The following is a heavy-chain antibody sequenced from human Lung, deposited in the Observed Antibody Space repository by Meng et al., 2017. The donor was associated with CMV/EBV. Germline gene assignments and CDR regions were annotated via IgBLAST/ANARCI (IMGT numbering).Heavy chain of an antibody. CDR3: ARDNNWGPDY. D-gene: IGHD7-27*01. CDR2: IHPHRGDT. CDR1: GYTFTAHY. V-gene: IGHV1-2*02. Sequence: SXXVSCKASGYTFTAHYFHWVRQAPGQGLEWMGWIHPHRGDTNYAQQFQGRVTLTRDTSINTGYMELTRLTSVDTAVYYCARDNNWGPDYWGQGTLVTVSS. J-gene: IGHJ4*02.